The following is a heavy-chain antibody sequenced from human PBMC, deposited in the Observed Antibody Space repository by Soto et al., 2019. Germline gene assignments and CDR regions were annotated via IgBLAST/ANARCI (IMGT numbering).Heavy chain of an antibody. Sequence: PSETLYLTCTVSGGSISSSSYYWGWIRQPPGKGLEWIGSIYYSGSTYYNPSLKSRVTISVDTSKNQFSLKLSSVTAADTAVYYCASIVVRGATFYYYYGMDVWGQGTTVTVSS. CDR1: GGSISSSSYY. CDR3: ASIVVRGATFYYYYGMDV. J-gene: IGHJ6*02. D-gene: IGHD3-10*02. V-gene: IGHV4-39*01. CDR2: IYYSGST.